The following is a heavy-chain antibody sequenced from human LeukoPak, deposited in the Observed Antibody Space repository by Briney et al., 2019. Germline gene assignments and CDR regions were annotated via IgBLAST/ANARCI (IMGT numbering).Heavy chain of an antibody. V-gene: IGHV4-61*01. Sequence: SETLSLTCTVSGGSVSSDRYNWSWMRQPPGRELEWIGYVFYSGSTNYNPSHKSRVTISVDTSKNQFSLKLSSVTAADTPVYYCARGPGFGEIYWGQGTLVTVSS. J-gene: IGHJ4*02. CDR1: GGSVSSDRYN. CDR3: ARGPGFGEIY. D-gene: IGHD3-10*01. CDR2: VFYSGST.